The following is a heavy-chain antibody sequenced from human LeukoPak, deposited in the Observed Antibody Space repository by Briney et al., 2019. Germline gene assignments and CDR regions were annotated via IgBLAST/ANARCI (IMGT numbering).Heavy chain of an antibody. CDR2: IYYSGST. J-gene: IGHJ2*01. CDR1: GGSISSSSYY. V-gene: IGHV4-39*01. Sequence: SETLSLTCTVSGGSISSSSYYWGWIRQPPGKGLDWIGIIYYSGSTYSNPSLKSRVTIFIDTSKNQFSLRLSSVTATDTAVYYCARSVPSTTVRGVSFDLWGRGTLATVSS. CDR3: ARSVPSTTVRGVSFDL. D-gene: IGHD4-11*01.